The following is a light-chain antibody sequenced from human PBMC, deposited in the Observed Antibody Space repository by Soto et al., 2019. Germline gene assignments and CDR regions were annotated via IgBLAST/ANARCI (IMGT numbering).Light chain of an antibody. CDR1: QSLLHINGYNY. J-gene: IGKJ5*01. V-gene: IGKV2-28*01. CDR3: MQALQTPIT. CDR2: LGS. Sequence: DIVMTQSALSLPVAPGEPASISCRSSQSLLHINGYNYLDWYLQRPGQSPRLLIYLGSNRASGVPDRFSPSGSGTDFTLRISRVEADDVGIYYCMQALQTPITFGQGTRLEIK.